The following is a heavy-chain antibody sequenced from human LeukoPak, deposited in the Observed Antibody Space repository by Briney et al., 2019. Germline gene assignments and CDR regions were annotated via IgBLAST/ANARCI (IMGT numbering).Heavy chain of an antibody. Sequence: GGSLRLSCAASGFTFSSFWMSWVRQAPGKGLEWVANIKRDGGDKYYVDSVKGRFGISRDNAKNSLYLHMNSLRAEDTAVYYCTRGDEYTTSPWGQGTLVTVSS. CDR3: TRGDEYTTSP. D-gene: IGHD2-2*02. J-gene: IGHJ4*02. CDR1: GFTFSSFW. V-gene: IGHV3-7*05. CDR2: IKRDGGDK.